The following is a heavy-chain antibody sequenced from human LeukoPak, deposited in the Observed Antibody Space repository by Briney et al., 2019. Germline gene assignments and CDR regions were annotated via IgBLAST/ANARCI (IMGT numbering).Heavy chain of an antibody. CDR2: IIPIFGTA. J-gene: IGHJ4*02. CDR1: GGTFSSYA. D-gene: IGHD2-15*01. V-gene: IGHV1-69*05. Sequence: ASVKVSCKASGGTFSSYATSWVRQAPGQGLEWMGRIIPIFGTANYAQKFQGRVTITTDESTSTAYMELSSLRSEDTAVYYCANQHSGGLNDLWGQGTLVTVSS. CDR3: ANQHSGGLNDL.